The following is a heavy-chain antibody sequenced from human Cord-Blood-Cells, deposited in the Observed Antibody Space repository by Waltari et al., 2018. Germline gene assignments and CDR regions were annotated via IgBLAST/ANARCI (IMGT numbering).Heavy chain of an antibody. D-gene: IGHD4-17*01. V-gene: IGHV1-69*02. Sequence: QVQLVQSGAEVKKPGSSVKVSCKASGGTFSSYTITWVRKAPGQGLAWVGRIIPIRGIANYAKKFQGRVTITADKSTSAAYMELSSLRSEDTAVYYCATLGSYDYGDNYWGQGTLVTVSS. J-gene: IGHJ4*02. CDR2: IIPIRGIA. CDR3: ATLGSYDYGDNY. CDR1: GGTFSSYT.